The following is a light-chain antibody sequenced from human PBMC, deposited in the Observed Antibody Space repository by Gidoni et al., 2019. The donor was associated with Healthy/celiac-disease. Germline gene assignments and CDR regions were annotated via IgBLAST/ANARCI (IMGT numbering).Light chain of an antibody. CDR3: QQDYSTPYT. CDR1: QSVLYSSNNKNY. CDR2: WAS. J-gene: IGKJ2*01. V-gene: IGKV4-1*01. Sequence: DIVMTQSPDSLAVSLGERDTITCKSSQSVLYSSNNKNYLTWYQPKPGQPPKLLIYWASNRESGVPDRFSGSGSGTDFTLTISSLQAEDVAVYYCQQDYSTPYTFGQGTKLEIK.